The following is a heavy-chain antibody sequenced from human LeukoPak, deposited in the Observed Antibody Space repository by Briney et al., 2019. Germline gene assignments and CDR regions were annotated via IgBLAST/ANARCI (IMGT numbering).Heavy chain of an antibody. J-gene: IGHJ4*02. D-gene: IGHD3-22*01. V-gene: IGHV3-30*02. CDR3: AKISGYYPFDY. Sequence: GGSLRLSCAASGFTFSTYGMHWVRQAPGKGLEWVAFIRYDGSHKYYTDSVKGRFTISRDNSKNTLYLQMNNLRAEDTALYYCAKISGYYPFDYWGQGTLVTVPS. CDR1: GFTFSTYG. CDR2: IRYDGSHK.